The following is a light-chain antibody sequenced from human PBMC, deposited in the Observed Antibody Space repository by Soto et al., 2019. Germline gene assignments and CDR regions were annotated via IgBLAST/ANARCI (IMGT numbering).Light chain of an antibody. CDR3: QQANSFPIT. CDR1: QKIISY. V-gene: IGKV1-39*01. Sequence: DIQMTQSPSSLSASVGDRVTITCRASQKIISYLNWYQQKPGKAPKLLIYTASTLQSGVPSRFSGSGSGTDFTLTISSLQPEDFATYYCQQANSFPITFGQGTRLEIK. J-gene: IGKJ5*01. CDR2: TAS.